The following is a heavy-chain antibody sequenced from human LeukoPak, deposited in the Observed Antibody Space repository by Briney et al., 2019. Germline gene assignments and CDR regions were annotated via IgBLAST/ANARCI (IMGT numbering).Heavy chain of an antibody. CDR2: IKQDRSEK. V-gene: IGHV3-7*01. CDR3: GRGHWGLDY. Sequence: GGSLRLSCAASGFTFTKYWMSWVRQAPGKGLELVANIKQDRSEKYYVDSVKGRFTISRDNAKNSLYLQMNSLRVEDTAVYYCGRGHWGLDYWGQGTLVTVSS. D-gene: IGHD7-27*01. CDR1: GFTFTKYW. J-gene: IGHJ4*02.